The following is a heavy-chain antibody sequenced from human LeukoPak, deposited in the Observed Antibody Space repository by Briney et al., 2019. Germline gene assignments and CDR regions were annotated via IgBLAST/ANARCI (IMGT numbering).Heavy chain of an antibody. D-gene: IGHD3-10*01. CDR1: GGSISSYY. V-gene: IGHV4-59*01. CDR2: IYYSGST. Sequence: SETLSLTCTVSGGSISSYYWSWIRQPPGKGLEWIGYIYYSGSTNYNPSLKSRVTISVDTSKNQFSLKLSSVTAADTAVYYCARDRELGYWGQGALVTVSS. J-gene: IGHJ4*02. CDR3: ARDRELGY.